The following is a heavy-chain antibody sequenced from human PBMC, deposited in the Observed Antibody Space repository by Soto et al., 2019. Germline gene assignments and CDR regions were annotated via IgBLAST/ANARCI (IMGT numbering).Heavy chain of an antibody. CDR2: IYTSGTT. V-gene: IGHV4-4*07. CDR3: AREGASGFGMDV. J-gene: IGHJ6*02. D-gene: IGHD1-26*01. Sequence: SETLSLTCTVSGGSIRSYYWSWIRQPAGKALEWVGRIYTSGTTNYNPSLKSRVTILPDTSKNQFSLKLSSVTAADTAVYYCAREGASGFGMDVWGQGTTVTVSS. CDR1: GGSIRSYY.